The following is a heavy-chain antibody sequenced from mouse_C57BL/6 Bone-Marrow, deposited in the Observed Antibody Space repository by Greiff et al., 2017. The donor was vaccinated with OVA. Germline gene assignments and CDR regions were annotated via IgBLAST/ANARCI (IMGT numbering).Heavy chain of an antibody. CDR1: GYTFTSYW. V-gene: IGHV1-55*01. CDR2: IYPGSGST. J-gene: IGHJ1*03. D-gene: IGHD1-1*01. Sequence: QVQLKQPGAELVKPGASVKMSCKASGYTFTSYWITWVKQRPGQGLEWIGDIYPGSGSTNYNEKFKSKATLTVDTSSSTAYMQLSSLTSEDSAVYYCARQTTVDPYWYFDVWGTGTTVTVSS. CDR3: ARQTTVDPYWYFDV.